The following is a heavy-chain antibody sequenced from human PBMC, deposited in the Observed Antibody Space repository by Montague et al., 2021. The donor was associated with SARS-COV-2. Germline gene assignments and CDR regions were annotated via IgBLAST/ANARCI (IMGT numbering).Heavy chain of an antibody. J-gene: IGHJ4*02. CDR1: GEPISGFF. D-gene: IGHD2-15*01. CDR3: GRGVVAATPVVDY. CDR2: IYARGGT. Sequence: SETLSLTCSVSGEPISGFFWNWIRQPAGKGLEWIGHIYARGGTDYNPSLESRVTMSVDTPKNQFSLKLNSVTAADTAVYYCGRGVVAATPVVDYWGRGTLVTVSS. V-gene: IGHV4-4*07.